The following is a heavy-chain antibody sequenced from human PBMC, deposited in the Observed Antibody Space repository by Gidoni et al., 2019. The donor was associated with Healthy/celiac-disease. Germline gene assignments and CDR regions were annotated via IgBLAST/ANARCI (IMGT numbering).Heavy chain of an antibody. CDR2: IYHSGST. V-gene: IGHV4-30-2*01. CDR3: GSGWYGGVDY. Sequence: QLQLQESGSGLVKPSQTLSLTCAVSGCSISSGGYSWSWIRQPPGKGLEWIGYIYHSGSTYYNPSLKSRVTISVDRSKNQFSLKLSSVTAADTAVYYCGSGWYGGVDYWGQGTLVTVSS. CDR1: GCSISSGGYS. J-gene: IGHJ4*02. D-gene: IGHD6-19*01.